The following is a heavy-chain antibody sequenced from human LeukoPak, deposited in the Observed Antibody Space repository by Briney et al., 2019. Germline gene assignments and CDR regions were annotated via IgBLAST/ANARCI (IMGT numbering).Heavy chain of an antibody. J-gene: IGHJ5*02. CDR1: GFTFSSYA. CDR3: AKADDPYNWFDP. V-gene: IGHV3-23*01. D-gene: IGHD5-24*01. Sequence: PGGSLRLSCAASGFTFSSYAMSWVRQAPGKGLEWVSAISGSGGSTYYADSVRGRFTISRDNSKNTLYLQMNSLRAEDTAVYYCAKADDPYNWFDPWGQGTLVTVSS. CDR2: ISGSGGST.